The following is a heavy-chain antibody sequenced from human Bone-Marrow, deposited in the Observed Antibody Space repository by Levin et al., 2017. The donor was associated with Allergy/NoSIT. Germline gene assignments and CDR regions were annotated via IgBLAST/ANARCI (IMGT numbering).Heavy chain of an antibody. D-gene: IGHD3-10*01. CDR3: VRDFSALLWFGESSSFDY. Sequence: GGSLRLSCVASGPILSDYAMNWVRQAPGKGLEWVANINQDATEENYVDSVKGRFTISRDNTKDSLYLHITSLRVDDTAVYYCVRDFSALLWFGESSSFDYWGQGTLVTVSS. CDR1: GPILSDYA. J-gene: IGHJ4*02. V-gene: IGHV3-7*01. CDR2: INQDATEE.